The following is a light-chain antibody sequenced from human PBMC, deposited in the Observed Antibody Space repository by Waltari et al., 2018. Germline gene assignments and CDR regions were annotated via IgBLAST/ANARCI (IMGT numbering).Light chain of an antibody. Sequence: QSVLTQPPSASGTPGQRVTISCYGSCSTLGSQPVSWYQPLPGTAPKVPTYRNSPRPSGVPDRFSGSKSGTLASLAMSGLRSEDEADYYCAAWDSSLSAWVFGGGTKLTVL. CDR1: CSTLGSQP. CDR3: AAWDSSLSAWV. J-gene: IGLJ3*02. V-gene: IGLV1-47*01. CDR2: RNS.